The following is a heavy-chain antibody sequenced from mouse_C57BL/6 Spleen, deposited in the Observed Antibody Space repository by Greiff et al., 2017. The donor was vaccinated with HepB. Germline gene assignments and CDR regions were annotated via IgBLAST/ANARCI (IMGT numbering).Heavy chain of an antibody. J-gene: IGHJ3*01. CDR2: IDPETGGT. Sequence: QVQLQQSGAELVRPGASVTLSCKASGYTFTDYEMHWVKQTPVHGLEWIGAIDPETGGTAYNQKFKGKAILTADKSSSTAYMELRSLTSEDSAVYYCTTPYYSNYEGFAYWGQGTLVTVSA. D-gene: IGHD2-5*01. CDR3: TTPYYSNYEGFAY. V-gene: IGHV1-15*01. CDR1: GYTFTDYE.